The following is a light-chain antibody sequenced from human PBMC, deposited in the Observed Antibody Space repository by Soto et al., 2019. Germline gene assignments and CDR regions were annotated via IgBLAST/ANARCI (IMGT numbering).Light chain of an antibody. V-gene: IGKV3-20*01. CDR3: HQYGSSPFT. CDR2: GAS. CDR1: QSVSSSY. J-gene: IGKJ3*01. Sequence: EIVLTQSPGTLYLSPGERATLSCRASQSVSSSYLAWYQQKPGQAPRLLIYGASSRASGIPDRFSGSGSGTGFTLTISRLEPEDFAVYYCHQYGSSPFTFGPGTKVDIK.